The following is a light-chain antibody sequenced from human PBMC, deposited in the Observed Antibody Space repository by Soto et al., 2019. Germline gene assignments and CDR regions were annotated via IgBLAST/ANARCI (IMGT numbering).Light chain of an antibody. CDR1: QGISSA. J-gene: IGKJ4*01. CDR3: QQFNNYPLT. V-gene: IGKV1D-13*01. CDR2: DAS. Sequence: AIQLTQSTSSLSASVVDIFTITCRASQGISSALAWYQQKPGKAPKLLIYDASSLESGVPSRFSGSGSGTDFTLTISSLQPEDFATYYCQQFNNYPLTFGGGTKVDIK.